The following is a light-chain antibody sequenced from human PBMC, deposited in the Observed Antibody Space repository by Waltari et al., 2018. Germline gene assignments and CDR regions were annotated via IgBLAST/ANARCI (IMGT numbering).Light chain of an antibody. CDR3: QQYNSFSRT. V-gene: IGKV1-5*03. Sequence: DIQMTQSPSTLSASIGDRVTITCRASQSISRSFAWYQQNPGKALKLLIYKASTLESGVPSRFSGSVSGTEFTLTISSLQPGDFATYYCQQYNSFSRTFGQGTKVDIK. CDR2: KAS. J-gene: IGKJ1*01. CDR1: QSISRS.